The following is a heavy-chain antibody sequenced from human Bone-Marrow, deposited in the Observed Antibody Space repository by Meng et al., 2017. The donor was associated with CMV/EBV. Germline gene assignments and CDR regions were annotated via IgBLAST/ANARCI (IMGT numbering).Heavy chain of an antibody. CDR2: IYDSGST. D-gene: IGHD3-22*01. CDR3: ARDRSGWGYFDY. Sequence: LRLSCSVSGGSISSGGYYWSWIRQHPGKGLEWIGYIYDSGSTYYNPSLKSRVTISEQTSKNRFSLKLSSVTAADTAVYYCARDRSGWGYFDYWGQGTMVTVSS. CDR1: GGSISSGGYY. V-gene: IGHV4-31*03. J-gene: IGHJ4*02.